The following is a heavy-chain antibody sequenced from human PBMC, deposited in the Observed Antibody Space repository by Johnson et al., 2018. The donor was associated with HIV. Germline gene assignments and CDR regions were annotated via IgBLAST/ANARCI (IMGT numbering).Heavy chain of an antibody. D-gene: IGHD3-3*01. CDR1: GFTFDDYG. CDR2: ISYDGSNK. CDR3: ARVLRFLEWLSYNTDDAFDI. V-gene: IGHV3-30*03. J-gene: IGHJ3*02. Sequence: QVQLMESGGGVVRPGGSLRLSCAASGFTFDDYGMSWVRQAPGKGLELVAVISYDGSNKYYADSVKGRVTISRDNSKNTLYLQMNSLRAEDTAVYYCARVLRFLEWLSYNTDDAFDIWGQGIMVTVSS.